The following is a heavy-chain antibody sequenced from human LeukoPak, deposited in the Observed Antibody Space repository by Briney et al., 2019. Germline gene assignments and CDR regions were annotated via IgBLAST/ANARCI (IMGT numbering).Heavy chain of an antibody. CDR2: TYYRSKWYN. V-gene: IGHV6-1*01. D-gene: IGHD6-19*01. CDR3: ARDRFSYSSGWYYFDY. J-gene: IGHJ4*02. CDR1: GDSVSSNSAA. Sequence: SQTLSLTCAISGDSVSSNSAAWNWIRQSPSRGLEWLGRTYYRSKWYNDYAVSVKSRITINPDTSKNQSPLQLNSVTPEDTAVYYCARDRFSYSSGWYYFDYWGQGTLVTVSS.